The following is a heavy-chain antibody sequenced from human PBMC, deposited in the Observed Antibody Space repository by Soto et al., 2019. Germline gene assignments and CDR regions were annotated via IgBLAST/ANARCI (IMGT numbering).Heavy chain of an antibody. CDR3: ARLSGSGTYYLNAFDI. CDR2: IIPIFAPA. CDR1: GGTFGNYA. Sequence: QVQLVQSGAEVKKPGSSVKVSCKTSGGTFGNYAISWMRQAPGQGLEWMGGIIPIFAPANYAQKFLGRLTITADESTTTAYMELNSLTSDDTAVYYCARLSGSGTYYLNAFDIWGQGTMVTVSS. V-gene: IGHV1-69*01. J-gene: IGHJ3*02. D-gene: IGHD3-10*01.